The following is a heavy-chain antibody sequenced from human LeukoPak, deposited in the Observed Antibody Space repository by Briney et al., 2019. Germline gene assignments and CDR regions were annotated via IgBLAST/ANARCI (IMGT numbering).Heavy chain of an antibody. CDR2: ISGTGGSI. CDR3: AKVRLGYCSGGSCARGGTPMDV. CDR1: GFTFSTYA. V-gene: IGHV3-23*01. Sequence: GGSLRLSCAASGFTFSTYAMTWVRQAPGKGLEWVSLISGTGGSIYSADSVKGRFTISSDNSKNTLYLQMNSLRAEDTAVYYCAKVRLGYCSGGSCARGGTPMDVWGKGTTVTISS. J-gene: IGHJ6*03. D-gene: IGHD2-15*01.